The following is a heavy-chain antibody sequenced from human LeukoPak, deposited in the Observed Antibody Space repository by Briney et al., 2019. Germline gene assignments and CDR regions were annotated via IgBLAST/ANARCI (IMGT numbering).Heavy chain of an antibody. Sequence: GGSLRLSCAASGFTFSSYEMNWVRQAPGKGLEWVSYITSSGSTIYYADSVKGRFTISSDNAKNSLYLQMNSLRAEDTAIYYCARDDTPDAFDIWGQGTMVTVSS. J-gene: IGHJ3*02. CDR3: ARDDTPDAFDI. V-gene: IGHV3-48*03. CDR1: GFTFSSYE. CDR2: ITSSGSTI.